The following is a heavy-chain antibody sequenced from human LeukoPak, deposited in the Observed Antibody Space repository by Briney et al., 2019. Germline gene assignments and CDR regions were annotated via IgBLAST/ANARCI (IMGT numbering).Heavy chain of an antibody. CDR1: GFPFSSYA. CDR2: ISYDGSNK. D-gene: IGHD2/OR15-2a*01. V-gene: IGHV3-30-3*01. Sequence: GRSLRLSCAASGFPFSSYAMHWVRPAPGKGLEGVAVISYDGSNKYYADSVKGRSTISRDNSKNTLYLQMNSLRAEDTAVYYCAREFSILFPQRICGMDVWGQGTTVTVSS. CDR3: AREFSILFPQRICGMDV. J-gene: IGHJ6*02.